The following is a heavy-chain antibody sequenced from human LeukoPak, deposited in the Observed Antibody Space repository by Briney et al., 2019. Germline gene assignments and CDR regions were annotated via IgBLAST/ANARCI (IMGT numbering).Heavy chain of an antibody. CDR2: IYHSGST. D-gene: IGHD3-10*01. Sequence: SGTLSLTCAVSGGSISSSNWWSWVRQPPGKGLEWIGEIYHSGSTNYNPSLKSRATISVDKSKNQFSLKLSSVTAADTAVYYCARGGSGSHRPFDYWGQGTLVTVSS. J-gene: IGHJ4*02. V-gene: IGHV4-4*02. CDR1: GGSISSSNW. CDR3: ARGGSGSHRPFDY.